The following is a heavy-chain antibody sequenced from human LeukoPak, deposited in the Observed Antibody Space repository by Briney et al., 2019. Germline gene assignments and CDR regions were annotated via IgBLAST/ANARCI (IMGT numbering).Heavy chain of an antibody. D-gene: IGHD3/OR15-3a*01. Sequence: TGGSLRFSCAASGFTFNCYSMKWLRQAPGKGLEWVSYISSSSSTIYYADSVKGRFTISRDNAKDSVYLQMNSLRDEDTAVYYCASGTGGFYWGQGTLVTVSS. J-gene: IGHJ4*02. CDR1: GFTFNCYS. CDR3: ASGTGGFY. CDR2: ISSSSSTI. V-gene: IGHV3-48*02.